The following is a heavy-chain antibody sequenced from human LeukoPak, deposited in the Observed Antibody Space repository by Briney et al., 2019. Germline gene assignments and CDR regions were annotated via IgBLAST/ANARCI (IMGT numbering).Heavy chain of an antibody. D-gene: IGHD3-3*01. CDR1: GFIFANYA. J-gene: IGHJ4*02. CDR2: ISASGGNT. V-gene: IGHV3-23*01. CDR3: AKAAISGVVISFDY. Sequence: PGGSLRLSCAASGFIFANYAMNWVRQAPGKGLEWVSTISASGGNTYYADSVKGRFTFSRDNSENTLYLQMNSLRAEDTAVYYCAKAAISGVVISFDYWGQGTLLTVSS.